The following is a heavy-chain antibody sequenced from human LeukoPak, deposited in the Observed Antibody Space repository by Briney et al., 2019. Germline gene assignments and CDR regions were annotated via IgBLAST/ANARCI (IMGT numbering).Heavy chain of an antibody. CDR3: ARSTYYYDSSGYYFDY. V-gene: IGHV6-1*01. CDR1: GDSVSSNSAA. Sequence: SQTLSLTCAISGDSVSSNSAAWNWIRQSPSRGLEWLGRTYYRSKWYNDYAASVKSRISINPDTSKNQFSLQLNSVTPEDTAVYYCARSTYYYDSSGYYFDYWGQGTLVTVSS. J-gene: IGHJ4*02. D-gene: IGHD3-22*01. CDR2: TYYRSKWYN.